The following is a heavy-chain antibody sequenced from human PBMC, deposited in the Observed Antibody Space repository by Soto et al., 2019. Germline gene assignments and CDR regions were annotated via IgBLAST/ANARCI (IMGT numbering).Heavy chain of an antibody. Sequence: QVQLVQSGAEVKKPGASVKVSCKASGYPFSSHGISWVRQAPGQGLEWMGWIDPYKGDTNSAQKFQGRVTMTTDTSTKTAYMELRSLRSDDTAVYYCARGGTYCGGDCYSPFEALDYWGQGTLVTVSS. CDR3: ARGGTYCGGDCYSPFEALDY. D-gene: IGHD2-21*02. CDR1: GYPFSSHG. V-gene: IGHV1-18*01. J-gene: IGHJ4*02. CDR2: IDPYKGDT.